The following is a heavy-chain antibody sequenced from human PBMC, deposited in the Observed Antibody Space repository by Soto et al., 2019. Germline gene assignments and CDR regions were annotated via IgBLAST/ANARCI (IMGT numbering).Heavy chain of an antibody. CDR2: ITGGGTT. CDR3: AKDGDDSRPPDAFEM. V-gene: IGHV3-23*01. D-gene: IGHD3-22*01. CDR1: VMTFSTHA. J-gene: IGHJ3*02. Sequence: GGSLRLSCVASVMTFSTHAMTWVRQAPGKGPEWVASITGGGTTHYAASARGRFTISRDNSKNTLYLQMNSLRAEDTAVYYCAKDGDDSRPPDAFEMWGQGTMVTVSS.